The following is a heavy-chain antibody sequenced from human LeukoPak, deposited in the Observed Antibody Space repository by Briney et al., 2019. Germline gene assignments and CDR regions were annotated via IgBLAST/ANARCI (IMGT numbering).Heavy chain of an antibody. J-gene: IGHJ4*02. D-gene: IGHD3-10*01. CDR2: INHSGST. CDR3: ARGLLSATSGITMVRGVIEDY. Sequence: SETLSLTCAVYGGSFSGYYWSWIRQPPGKGLQWIGKINHSGSTNYNPSLKSRVTISVDTSKNQFSLKLSSVTAADTAVYYCARGLLSATSGITMVRGVIEDYWGQGTLVTVSS. CDR1: GGSFSGYY. V-gene: IGHV4-34*01.